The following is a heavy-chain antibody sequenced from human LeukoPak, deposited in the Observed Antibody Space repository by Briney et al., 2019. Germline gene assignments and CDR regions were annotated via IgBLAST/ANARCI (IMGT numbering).Heavy chain of an antibody. CDR2: FSGSGGRT. Sequence: GGSLRLSCEASGFNFTTYPMSWVRQAPGKGLEWVSTFSGSGGRTYYADSVKGRFTISRDNSKNTLSLQMNSLRAEDTAVYYCAKVTSSYNYFDYWGQGSLVTVSS. CDR1: GFNFTTYP. V-gene: IGHV3-23*01. D-gene: IGHD2-2*01. J-gene: IGHJ4*02. CDR3: AKVTSSYNYFDY.